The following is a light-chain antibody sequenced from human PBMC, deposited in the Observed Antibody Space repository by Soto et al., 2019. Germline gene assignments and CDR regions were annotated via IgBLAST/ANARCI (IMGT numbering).Light chain of an antibody. J-gene: IGKJ2*01. CDR2: EAS. CDR3: QQYHGWPHT. V-gene: IGKV3-15*01. Sequence: DIVMTQSPATLSVVPGERITLSCRASQSVSNKLVWYQQKPGLAPRLLIYEASITATGIPARFSGSGSGTKFSLTINSLQSEDFAVYFCQQYHGWPHTFGQGTKVEIK. CDR1: QSVSNK.